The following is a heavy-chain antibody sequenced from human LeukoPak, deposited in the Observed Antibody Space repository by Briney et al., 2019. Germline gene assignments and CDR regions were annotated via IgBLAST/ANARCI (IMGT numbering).Heavy chain of an antibody. V-gene: IGHV1-3*01. Sequence: ASVKVSCKASGYTFTSYAMQWVRQAPGQRLEWMGWINAGNGNTKYSQKFQGRVTITRDTSASTAYMELSSLRSEDTAVYYCARELTDPRKRAYYFDYWGQGTLVTVSS. CDR2: INAGNGNT. CDR1: GYTFTSYA. CDR3: ARELTDPRKRAYYFDY. J-gene: IGHJ4*02.